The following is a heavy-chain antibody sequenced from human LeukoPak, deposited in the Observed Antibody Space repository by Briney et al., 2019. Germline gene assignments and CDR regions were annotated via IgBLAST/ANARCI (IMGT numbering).Heavy chain of an antibody. CDR1: GFTFRDSV. CDR3: SSRYCSGGRCYFY. J-gene: IGHJ4*02. V-gene: IGHV3-73*01. D-gene: IGHD2-15*01. Sequence: GGSLRLSCAASGFTFRDSVIHWVRQASGKGLEWIGRIRSKTNNYATAFAPSLKGRFTISRDDSKNTAHLQMNSLKTEDTAVYYCSSRYCSGGRCYFYWGQGTLVTVSS. CDR2: IRSKTNNYAT.